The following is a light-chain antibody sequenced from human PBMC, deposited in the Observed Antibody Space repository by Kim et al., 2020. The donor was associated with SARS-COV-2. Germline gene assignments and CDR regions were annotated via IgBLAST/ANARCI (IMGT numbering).Light chain of an antibody. V-gene: IGKV1-33*01. CDR1: QDINSF. Sequence: ASVGDRVTITCQASQDINSFINWYQQTPGKAPKLLIYDASNLESGVPSRFSGSGSGTQFTFTISSLQPEDIATYYCQQHDNLPITFGQGTRLEIK. CDR3: QQHDNLPIT. J-gene: IGKJ5*01. CDR2: DAS.